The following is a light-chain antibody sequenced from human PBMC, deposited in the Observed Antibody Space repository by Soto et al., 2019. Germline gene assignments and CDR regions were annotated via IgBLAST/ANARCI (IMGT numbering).Light chain of an antibody. V-gene: IGKV3-20*01. CDR1: QSVISTY. J-gene: IGKJ1*01. CDR3: QQYRDSLGT. Sequence: EIVLTQSPGTLSLSPGERATLSCRASQSVISTYLAWYQQKPGQAPRLLIYGASSRATGIPDRFSGSGSGTDFTLTISRLAPEDSAVYYCQQYRDSLGTFGQGTKVEIK. CDR2: GAS.